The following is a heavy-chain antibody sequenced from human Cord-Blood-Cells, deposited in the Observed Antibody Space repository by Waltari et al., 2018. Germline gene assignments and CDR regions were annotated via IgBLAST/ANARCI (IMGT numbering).Heavy chain of an antibody. D-gene: IGHD6-13*01. V-gene: IGHV3-7*01. CDR2: IKQDGSEK. CDR3: AREESSSWPNWFDP. J-gene: IGHJ5*02. CDR1: GFTFSSNW. Sequence: EVQLVESGGGLVQPGGSMTLSCAASGFTFSSNWMNWVRQARGKGLEWVANIKQDGSEKYYVDSVKGRFTISRDNAKNSLYLQMNSLRAEDTAVYYCAREESSSWPNWFDPWGQGTLVTVSS.